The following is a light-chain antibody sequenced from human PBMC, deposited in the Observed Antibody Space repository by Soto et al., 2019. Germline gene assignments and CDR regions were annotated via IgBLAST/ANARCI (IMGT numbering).Light chain of an antibody. J-gene: IGKJ1*01. CDR2: DAS. CDR3: QLYNIFRT. V-gene: IGKV1-5*01. CDR1: QSIFSW. Sequence: DIQMTQSPSTLSASVGDRVTITCRASQSIFSWLAWYQQKPGKAPKLLIYDASTVESGVPSRFSGSGSGTEFTLTISSLQPDDFATVYCQLYNIFRTFGQGTKMQVK.